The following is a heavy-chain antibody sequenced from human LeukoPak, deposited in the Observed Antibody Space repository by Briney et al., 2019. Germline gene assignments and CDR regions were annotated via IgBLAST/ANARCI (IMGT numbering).Heavy chain of an antibody. CDR1: GYTFTSYY. Sequence: GASVKVSCKTSGYTFTSYYMHWVRQAPGQGLEWMAIINPSGGSTNYAQKFQGRVTITRNTSISTAYMELSSLRSEDTAVYYCARGKVFGVVIWYFDLWGRGTLVTVSS. CDR2: INPSGGST. J-gene: IGHJ2*01. D-gene: IGHD3-3*01. V-gene: IGHV1-46*01. CDR3: ARGKVFGVVIWYFDL.